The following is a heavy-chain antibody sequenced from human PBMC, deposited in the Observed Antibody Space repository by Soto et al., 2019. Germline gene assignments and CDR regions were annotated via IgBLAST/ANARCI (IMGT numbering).Heavy chain of an antibody. CDR2: IYHSGST. V-gene: IGHV4-30-2*01. D-gene: IGHD5-18*01. CDR3: ARGWIQLWSSWFDP. CDR1: GGSISSGGYS. Sequence: QLQLQESGSGLVKPSQTLSLTCAVSGGSISSGGYSWSWIRQPPGKGLEWIGYIYHSGSTYYNPSLKSRVTLSVDRSKNQFSLKLSSVTAADTAVYYCARGWIQLWSSWFDPWGQGTLVTVSS. J-gene: IGHJ5*02.